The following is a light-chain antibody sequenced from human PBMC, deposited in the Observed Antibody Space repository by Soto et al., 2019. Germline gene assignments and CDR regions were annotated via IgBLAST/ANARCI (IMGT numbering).Light chain of an antibody. CDR2: DVS. Sequence: QSVLTQPRSVSGSPGQSVTISCTGTSIDVGNYIYVSWYQQLPGKAPKLMIYDVSKRPSGVPDRFSGSKSGNTASLTISGLQAEDEADYYCCSYAGSYTYVFGPGTKVTVL. CDR3: CSYAGSYTYV. CDR1: SIDVGNYIY. J-gene: IGLJ1*01. V-gene: IGLV2-11*01.